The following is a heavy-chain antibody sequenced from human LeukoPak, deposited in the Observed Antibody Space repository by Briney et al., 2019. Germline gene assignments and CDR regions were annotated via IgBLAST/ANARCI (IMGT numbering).Heavy chain of an antibody. CDR1: GFTFDDYA. CDR2: ISWNSGSI. D-gene: IGHD3-3*01. V-gene: IGHV3-9*01. J-gene: IGHJ4*02. Sequence: PGGSLRLSCAASGFTFDDYAMPWVRQAPGKGLEWVSGISWNSGSIGYADSVKGRFTISRDNAKNSLYLQMNRLGAEDTALYYCAKDPRARFLEWLLTYFDYWGQGTLVTVSS. CDR3: AKDPRARFLEWLLTYFDY.